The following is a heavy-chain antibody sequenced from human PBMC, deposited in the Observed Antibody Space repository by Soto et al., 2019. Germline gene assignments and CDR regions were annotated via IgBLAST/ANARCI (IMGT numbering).Heavy chain of an antibody. CDR1: GFTFSSYA. D-gene: IGHD3-10*01. V-gene: IGHV3-23*01. J-gene: IGHJ3*02. Sequence: GGSLRLSCAASGFTFSSYAMSWVRQAPGKGLEWVSAISGSGGSTYYADSVKGRFTISRDNSKNTLYLQMNSLRAEDTAVYYCAKGITMVRGVIITIGAFDIWGQGTMVTVSS. CDR2: ISGSGGST. CDR3: AKGITMVRGVIITIGAFDI.